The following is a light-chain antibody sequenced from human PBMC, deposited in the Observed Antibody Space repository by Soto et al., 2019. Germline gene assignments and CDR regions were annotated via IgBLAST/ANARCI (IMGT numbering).Light chain of an antibody. CDR2: GAS. CDR3: RQYNSWPT. V-gene: IGKV3-15*01. CDR1: QSVSSN. J-gene: IGKJ3*01. Sequence: EIVMTQSPATLSVSPGERATLSCRASQSVSSNLAWYQQKPGQAPRLLIYGASTRATGIPARFSGSGSGTEFTLTISSLESEDFAVYYCRQYNSWPTFGPGSKVDIK.